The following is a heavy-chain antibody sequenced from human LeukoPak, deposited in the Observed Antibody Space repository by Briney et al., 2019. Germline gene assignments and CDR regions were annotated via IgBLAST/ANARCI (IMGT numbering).Heavy chain of an antibody. CDR1: GFTFSSFT. Sequence: SGGSPRLSCAASGFTFSSFTMNWARQVPGKGLEWISYISLGNSTMFYADSVKGRFTISRDNAKNSLYLQMNSLRDDDTAVYYCARVGNGRSWDYWGQGTLVSVSS. D-gene: IGHD2-15*01. CDR3: ARVGNGRSWDY. CDR2: ISLGNSTM. J-gene: IGHJ4*02. V-gene: IGHV3-48*02.